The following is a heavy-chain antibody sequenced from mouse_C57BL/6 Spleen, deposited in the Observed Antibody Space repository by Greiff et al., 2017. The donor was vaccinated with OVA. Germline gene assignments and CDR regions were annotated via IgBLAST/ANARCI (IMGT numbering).Heavy chain of an antibody. V-gene: IGHV1-82*01. CDR2: LYPGDGDT. J-gene: IGHJ4*01. Sequence: VQLQQSGPELVKPGASVTISCKASGYAFSRYWMNWVKPRPGKGLEWIGRLYPGDGDTNYNGKFKGNATLTADKYSSTAYMQLSSLTSEDSAVYFCAKGYAMDYWGQGTSVTVSS. CDR3: AKGYAMDY. CDR1: GYAFSRYW.